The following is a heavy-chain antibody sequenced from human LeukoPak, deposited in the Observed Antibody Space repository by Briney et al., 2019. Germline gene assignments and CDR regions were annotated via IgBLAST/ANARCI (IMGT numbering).Heavy chain of an antibody. CDR1: GGSISSYY. J-gene: IGHJ6*03. Sequence: SETLSLTCTVSGGSISSYYWSWIRQPPGKGLEWIGYIYYSGSTNYNPSLKSRVTISVDTSKNQFSLKLSSVTAADTAVYYCARGAYCSGGSCYPYYYYYYMDVWGKGTTVTISS. CDR2: IYYSGST. CDR3: ARGAYCSGGSCYPYYYYYYMDV. V-gene: IGHV4-59*01. D-gene: IGHD2-15*01.